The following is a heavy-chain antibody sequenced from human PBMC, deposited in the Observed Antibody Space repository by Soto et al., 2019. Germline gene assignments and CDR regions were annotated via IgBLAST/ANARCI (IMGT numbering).Heavy chain of an antibody. Sequence: QVQLVESGGGVVQPGRSLRLSCAASGFTFSSYGMHWVRQAPGKGLEWVAVVSYDGSRKRYADSVKGRFTVSRDNSKNTLFLEMNSLRGEDTAVYYCAKDNGQISSGSYHNGLDHWGQGTLVTVS. CDR2: VSYDGSRK. CDR1: GFTFSSYG. J-gene: IGHJ5*02. V-gene: IGHV3-30*18. CDR3: AKDNGQISSGSYHNGLDH. D-gene: IGHD6-19*01.